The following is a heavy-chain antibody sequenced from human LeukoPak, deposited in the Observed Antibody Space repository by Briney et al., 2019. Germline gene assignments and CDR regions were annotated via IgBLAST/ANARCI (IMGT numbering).Heavy chain of an antibody. CDR3: AKDFPILSTTQNYYYYMDV. CDR1: GFTFNSYA. J-gene: IGHJ6*03. Sequence: QPGGSLRLSCAASGFTFNSYAMSWVRQAPGKGLEWVSAISGSGGSTYYADSVKGRFTISRDNSKNTLYLQMNSLRAEDTAVYYCAKDFPILSTTQNYYYYMDVWGKGTTVTVSS. D-gene: IGHD1-14*01. V-gene: IGHV3-23*01. CDR2: ISGSGGST.